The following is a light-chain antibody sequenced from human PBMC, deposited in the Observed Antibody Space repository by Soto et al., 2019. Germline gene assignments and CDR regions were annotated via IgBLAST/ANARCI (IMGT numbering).Light chain of an antibody. V-gene: IGLV3-21*04. CDR3: QVWDSSSDHV. J-gene: IGLJ1*01. CDR2: YDS. Sequence: VLTQPPSVSVAPGKTARITCGGNNIGSKSVHWYQQKPGQAPVLVIYYDSDRPSGIPERFSGSNSGNTATLTISRVEAGDEADYYCQVWDSSSDHVFGTGTKVTVL. CDR1: NIGSKS.